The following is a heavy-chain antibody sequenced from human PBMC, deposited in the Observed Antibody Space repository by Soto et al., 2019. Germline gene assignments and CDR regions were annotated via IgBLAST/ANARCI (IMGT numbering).Heavy chain of an antibody. CDR3: ASDGYYDSSGYYYSYDY. CDR2: ISAYNGNT. CDR1: GYTFTSYG. V-gene: IGHV1-18*01. J-gene: IGHJ4*02. Sequence: ASVKVSCKASGYTFTSYGISWVRQAPGQGLEWMGWISAYNGNTNYAQKLQGRVTMTTDTSTSTAYMELRSLRSDDTAVYYCASDGYYDSSGYYYSYDYWGQGTLVTVS. D-gene: IGHD3-22*01.